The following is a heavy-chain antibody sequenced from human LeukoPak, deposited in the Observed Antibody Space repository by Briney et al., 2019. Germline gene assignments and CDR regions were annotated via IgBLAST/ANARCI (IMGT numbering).Heavy chain of an antibody. Sequence: GGSLRLSCAASGFTFNDSYMSWIRQAPGKGLEWVANINQDGSEKYYVDSVKGRFTISRDNAKNALYLQMNSLRAEDTAVYYCARRYFEYWGQGTLVTVSS. CDR1: GFTFNDSY. J-gene: IGHJ4*02. CDR3: ARRYFEY. CDR2: INQDGSEK. V-gene: IGHV3-7*03.